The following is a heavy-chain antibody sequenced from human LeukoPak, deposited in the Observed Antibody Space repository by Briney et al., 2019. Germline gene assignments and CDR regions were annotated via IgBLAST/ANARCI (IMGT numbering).Heavy chain of an antibody. CDR1: GDSVPSNSAA. D-gene: IGHD1-14*01. CDR2: TYYRSKWYN. J-gene: IGHJ5*02. CDR3: ARGQGPRLPWGFDP. Sequence: SQTLSLTCAISGDSVPSNSAAWNWIRQSPSRGLEWLGRTYYRSKWYNDYAVSVKSRITINPDTSKNQFSLQLNSVTPEDTAVYYCARGQGPRLPWGFDPWGQGTLVTVSS. V-gene: IGHV6-1*01.